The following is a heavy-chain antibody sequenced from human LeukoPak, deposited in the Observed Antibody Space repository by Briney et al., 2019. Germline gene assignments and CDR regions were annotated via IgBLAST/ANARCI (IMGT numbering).Heavy chain of an antibody. D-gene: IGHD3-9*01. CDR2: IYYSGST. V-gene: IGHV4-34*01. J-gene: IGHJ3*02. Sequence: SETLSLTCAVYGGSFSGYYWSWIRQPPGKGLEWIGSIYYSGSTYYNPSLKSRVTISVDTSKNQFSLKLSSVTAADTAVYYCASAGVTYYDILTGHDAFDIWGQGTMVTVSS. CDR1: GGSFSGYY. CDR3: ASAGVTYYDILTGHDAFDI.